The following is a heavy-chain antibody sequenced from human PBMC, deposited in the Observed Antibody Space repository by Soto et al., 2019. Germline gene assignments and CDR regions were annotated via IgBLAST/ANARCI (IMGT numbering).Heavy chain of an antibody. CDR2: ISAYNGNT. CDR3: AKDTQYSSGTTYLPGSEY. CDR1: VYTFTSYG. V-gene: IGHV1-18*01. D-gene: IGHD6-19*01. J-gene: IGHJ4*02. Sequence: ASVKVSCKASVYTFTSYGISWVRQAPGQGLEWMGWISAYNGNTNYAQKLQGRVTMTTDTSTSTAYMELRSLRAEDTALYYCAKDTQYSSGTTYLPGSEYWGQGTLVTVSS.